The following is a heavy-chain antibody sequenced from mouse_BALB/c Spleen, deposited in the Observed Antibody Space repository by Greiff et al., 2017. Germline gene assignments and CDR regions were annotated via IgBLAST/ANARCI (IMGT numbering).Heavy chain of an antibody. D-gene: IGHD3-3*01. CDR3: ARGVGQGYYAMDY. V-gene: IGHV1-54*01. Sequence: QVQLQQSGAELVRPGTSVKVSCKASGYAFTNYSIAWVKQRPGQGLEWIGVINPGSGGTNYNEKFKGKATLTADKSSSTAYMQLSSLTSDDSAVYFCARGVGQGYYAMDYGGQGTSVTVSS. CDR1: GYAFTNYS. CDR2: INPGSGGT. J-gene: IGHJ4*01.